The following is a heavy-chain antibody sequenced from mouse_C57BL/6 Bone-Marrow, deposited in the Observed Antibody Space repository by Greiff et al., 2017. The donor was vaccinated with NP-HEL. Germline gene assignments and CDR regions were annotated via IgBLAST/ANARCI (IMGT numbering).Heavy chain of an antibody. J-gene: IGHJ4*01. V-gene: IGHV1-76*01. CDR2: IYPGSGNT. Sequence: VQLQQSGAELVRPGASVKLSCKASGYTFTDYYINWVKQRPGQGLEWIARIYPGSGNTYYNEKFEGKATLTAEKSSSTAYMQLSSLTSEDSAVYFCAMAVYAMDYWGQGTSVTVSS. CDR1: GYTFTDYY. CDR3: AMAVYAMDY.